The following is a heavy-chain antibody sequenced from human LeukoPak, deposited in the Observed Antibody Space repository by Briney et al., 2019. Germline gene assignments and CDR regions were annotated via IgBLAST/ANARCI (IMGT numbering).Heavy chain of an antibody. CDR1: GFIVSSNY. CDR2: IYSGGST. D-gene: IGHD5-18*01. Sequence: GGSLRLSCAASGFIVSSNYMSWVCQAPGKGLEWVSVIYSGGSTYYADSVKGRFTISRDNSKNTLYLQMNSLRVEDTAVYYCARARGYSYGCDYWGQGTLVTVSS. CDR3: ARARGYSYGCDY. V-gene: IGHV3-53*01. J-gene: IGHJ4*02.